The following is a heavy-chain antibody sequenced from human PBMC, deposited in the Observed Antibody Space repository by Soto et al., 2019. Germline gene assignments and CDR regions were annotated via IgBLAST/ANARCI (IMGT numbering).Heavy chain of an antibody. CDR3: ASSLPSIAAPDGADAFDI. D-gene: IGHD6-6*01. CDR1: GYSFTNYW. J-gene: IGHJ3*02. Sequence: GESLKISCKGSGYSFTNYWIGWVRQMPGKGLEWMGIIYPGDSDTRYSPSFQGQVTISANKYVSTANLQWSSLKASDTAMYYCASSLPSIAAPDGADAFDIWGQGTMVTVSS. CDR2: IYPGDSDT. V-gene: IGHV5-51*01.